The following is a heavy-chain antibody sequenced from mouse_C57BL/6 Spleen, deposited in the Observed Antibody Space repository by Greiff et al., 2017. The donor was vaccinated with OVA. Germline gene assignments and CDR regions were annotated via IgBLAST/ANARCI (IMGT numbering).Heavy chain of an antibody. CDR1: GYSITSGYY. Sequence: EVQRVESGPGLVKPSQSLSLTCSVTGYSITSGYYWNWIRQFPGNKLEWMGYISYDGSNNYNPSLKNRISITRDTSKNQFFLKLNSVTTEDTATYYCARMRWLLNYAMDYWGQGTSVTVSS. CDR2: ISYDGSN. V-gene: IGHV3-6*01. J-gene: IGHJ4*01. D-gene: IGHD2-3*01. CDR3: ARMRWLLNYAMDY.